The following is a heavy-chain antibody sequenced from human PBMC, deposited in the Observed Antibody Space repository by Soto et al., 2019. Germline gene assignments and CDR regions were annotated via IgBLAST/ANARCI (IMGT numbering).Heavy chain of an antibody. J-gene: IGHJ5*02. CDR1: GYSFTSYG. CDR2: ISVNNGNT. CDR3: ATSYDSGFDP. V-gene: IGHV1-18*04. D-gene: IGHD5-12*01. Sequence: ASVKVSCTASGYSFTSYGISWVRQAPGQGLEWMGWISVNNGNTDYAQKFQGRVTMTTDTSTSTAYMELRSLRSDDTAVYYCATSYDSGFDPWGQGTLVTVSS.